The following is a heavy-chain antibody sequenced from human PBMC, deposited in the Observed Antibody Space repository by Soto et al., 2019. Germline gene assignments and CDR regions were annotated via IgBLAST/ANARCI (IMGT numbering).Heavy chain of an antibody. D-gene: IGHD1-1*01. CDR3: ATWHEREHAYDV. CDR1: GLTISGKKY. CDR2: LYDVDGS. V-gene: IGHV3-53*01. Sequence: DVQLVESGGGLIQPGESLRLSCAAFGLTISGKKYVAWVRQAPGKGLEWVSALYDVDGSFYADSVKGRFTNSSDSAKTTVYLQMNDLRPDDTAVYYCATWHEREHAYDVWGQGTTFTVSS. J-gene: IGHJ3*01.